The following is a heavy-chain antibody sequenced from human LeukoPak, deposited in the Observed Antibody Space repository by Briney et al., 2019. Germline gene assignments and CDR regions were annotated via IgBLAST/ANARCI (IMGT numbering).Heavy chain of an antibody. J-gene: IGHJ4*02. Sequence: GGSLRLSCAASGFTVSSNYMSWVRQAPGKGLEWVSVIYSGGSTYYADSVKGRFTISRDNSKNTLYLQMNSLRAEDTAVYYCARDRVDYYDSSGYYGYLDYWGQGTLVTVSS. CDR2: IYSGGST. CDR1: GFTVSSNY. D-gene: IGHD3-22*01. V-gene: IGHV3-66*01. CDR3: ARDRVDYYDSSGYYGYLDY.